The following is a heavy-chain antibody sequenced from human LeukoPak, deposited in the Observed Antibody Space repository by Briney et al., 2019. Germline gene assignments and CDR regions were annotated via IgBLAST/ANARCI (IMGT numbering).Heavy chain of an antibody. D-gene: IGHD3-9*01. Sequence: PGWSLRLSCAASGFTFSSYAMHWVRQAPGKGLEWVAVISYDGSNKYYADSVKGRFTISRDNSKNTLYLQMNSLRAEDTAVYYCARDTLRYFDWLPMGYYYYGMDVWGQGTTVTVSS. CDR2: ISYDGSNK. CDR1: GFTFSSYA. CDR3: ARDTLRYFDWLPMGYYYYGMDV. V-gene: IGHV3-30*04. J-gene: IGHJ6*02.